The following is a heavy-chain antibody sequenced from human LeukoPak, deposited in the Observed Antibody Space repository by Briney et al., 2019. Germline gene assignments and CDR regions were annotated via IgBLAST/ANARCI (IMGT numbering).Heavy chain of an antibody. CDR3: AKRYVSGWYYFDY. Sequence: PGGSLRLSCAASGFTFSSYWMSWVRQAPGKGLEWVAVISYDESNTYYADSVKGRFTISRDNSKNTLYLQMNSLRPEDTAVYYCAKRYVSGWYYFDYWGQGTLVTVSS. V-gene: IGHV3-30*18. CDR2: ISYDESNT. CDR1: GFTFSSYW. J-gene: IGHJ4*02. D-gene: IGHD6-19*01.